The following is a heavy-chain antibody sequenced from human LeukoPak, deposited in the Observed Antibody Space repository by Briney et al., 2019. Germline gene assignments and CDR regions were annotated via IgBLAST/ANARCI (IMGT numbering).Heavy chain of an antibody. J-gene: IGHJ6*03. CDR2: ISAYNGNT. V-gene: IGHV1-18*01. CDR3: ARHGYCSSTSCYSPPDYYYMDV. CDR1: GYTFTSYG. Sequence: GASVKVSCKASGYTFTSYGISWVRQAPGQGLEWMGWISAYNGNTNYAQKLQGRVTMTTDTSTSTAYMELRSLRSDDTAVYYCARHGYCSSTSCYSPPDYYYMDVWGKGTTVTVSS. D-gene: IGHD2-2*03.